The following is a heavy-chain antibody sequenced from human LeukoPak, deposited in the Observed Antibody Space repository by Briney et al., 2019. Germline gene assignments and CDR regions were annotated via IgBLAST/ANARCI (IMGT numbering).Heavy chain of an antibody. D-gene: IGHD3-3*01. CDR2: FDPEDGEA. V-gene: IGHV1-24*01. CDR1: GYTLTELS. J-gene: IGHJ5*02. CDR3: ASSPYDFWSGYKGFDP. Sequence: GASVKVSCKVSGYTLTELSMHWVRQAPGQGLEWMGGFDPEDGEAIYAQKFQGRITMSEDTSTDTAYMELSSLRSEDTAVYYCASSPYDFWSGYKGFDPWGQGTLVTVSS.